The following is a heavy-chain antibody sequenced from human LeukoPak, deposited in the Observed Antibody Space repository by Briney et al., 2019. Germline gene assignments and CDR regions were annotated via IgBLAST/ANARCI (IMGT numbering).Heavy chain of an antibody. D-gene: IGHD3-16*01. J-gene: IGHJ5*02. CDR2: ISAYNGNT. V-gene: IGHV1-18*04. Sequence: ASVKVSCKASGYTFTSYGISWVRQAPGQGLEWMGWISAYNGNTNYAQKLQGRVTMTTDTSTSTAYMELRSLRSDDTAVYYCARESMITFGGDTFDPWGQGTLVTVYS. CDR3: ARESMITFGGDTFDP. CDR1: GYTFTSYG.